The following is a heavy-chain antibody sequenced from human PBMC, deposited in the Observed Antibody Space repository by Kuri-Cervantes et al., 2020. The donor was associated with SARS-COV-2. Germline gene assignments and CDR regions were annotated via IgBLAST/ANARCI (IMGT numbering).Heavy chain of an antibody. CDR3: ASVSTMGVSLD. J-gene: IGHJ4*02. CDR2: IWYDGSNK. V-gene: IGHV3-33*08. Sequence: SCAASGFTSSNYGVHWVRQAPGKGLEWVAVIWYDGSNKYYADSVKGRFTISRDTSKNTLYLQMNSLRVEDTAVYYCASVSTMGVSLDWGQGTLVTVSS. D-gene: IGHD5-24*01. CDR1: GFTSSNYG.